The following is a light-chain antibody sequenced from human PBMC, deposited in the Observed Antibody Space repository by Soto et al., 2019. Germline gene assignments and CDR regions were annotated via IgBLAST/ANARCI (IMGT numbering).Light chain of an antibody. V-gene: IGKV1-39*01. Sequence: DIQMTQSPSSLSASVGDRVTITCLASQGISTYSNWYQQKPGKAPKLLIYAASSLQSGVPSRISGSGSETDFTLTISSLQPEDFATYSCQQSYSTTWTFGQGTKVDIK. CDR1: QGISTY. J-gene: IGKJ1*01. CDR3: QQSYSTTWT. CDR2: AAS.